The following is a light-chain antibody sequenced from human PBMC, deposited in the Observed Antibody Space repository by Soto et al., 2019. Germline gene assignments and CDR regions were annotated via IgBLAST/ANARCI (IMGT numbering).Light chain of an antibody. V-gene: IGLV2-11*01. CDR1: SSDVGNYNY. CDR3: CSYAGSFPWV. Sequence: QSVLTQPRSVSGSPGQSVTISCTGTSSDVGNYNYVSWYQQYPGKAPKLMIYEVSKRPSGVPDRFSGSKSGNTASLTISGLQTEDEADYYCCSYAGSFPWVFGGGTKVTVL. J-gene: IGLJ3*02. CDR2: EVS.